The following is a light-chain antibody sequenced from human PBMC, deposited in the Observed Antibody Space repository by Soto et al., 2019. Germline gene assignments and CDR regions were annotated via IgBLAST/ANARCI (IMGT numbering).Light chain of an antibody. J-gene: IGKJ1*01. CDR3: QQYNSYSSWT. Sequence: DIPSTKCPSTLSASAGDRVTITCRASQSISSWLSWYQQRPGKAPKLLIYDASTLESGVPSRFSGSGSGTEFTLTISSLQPDDFATYYCQQYNSYSSWTFGQGTKVDIK. V-gene: IGKV1-5*01. CDR1: QSISSW. CDR2: DAS.